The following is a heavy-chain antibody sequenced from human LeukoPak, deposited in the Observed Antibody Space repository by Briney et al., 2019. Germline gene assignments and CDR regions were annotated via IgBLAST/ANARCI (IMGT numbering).Heavy chain of an antibody. Sequence: SETLSLTCTVPGGTISSYYWSWIRQPPGKGLEWIGYIYYSGSTNYNPSLKSRVTISVDTSKNQFSLKLSSVTAADTAVYYCAKGPGNWIANFDYWGQGTLVTVSS. CDR3: AKGPGNWIANFDY. J-gene: IGHJ4*02. CDR2: IYYSGST. V-gene: IGHV4-59*01. D-gene: IGHD2-2*03. CDR1: GGTISSYY.